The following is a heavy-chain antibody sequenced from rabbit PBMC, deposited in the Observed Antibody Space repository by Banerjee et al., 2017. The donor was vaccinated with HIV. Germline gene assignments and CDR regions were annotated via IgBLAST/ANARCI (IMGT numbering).Heavy chain of an antibody. D-gene: IGHD1-1*01. Sequence: QQQLVESGGGLVKPGASLTLTCKASGFDFSNKAVMCWVRQAPGKGLEWIACIYGGSSGSTYYATWAKGRFTISKPSSTTVTLQMTSLTAADTATYFCARTRNNGFWSDFDLWGQGTLVTVS. CDR2: IYGGSSGST. CDR1: GFDFSNKAV. V-gene: IGHV1S45*01. CDR3: ARTRNNGFWSDFDL. J-gene: IGHJ4*01.